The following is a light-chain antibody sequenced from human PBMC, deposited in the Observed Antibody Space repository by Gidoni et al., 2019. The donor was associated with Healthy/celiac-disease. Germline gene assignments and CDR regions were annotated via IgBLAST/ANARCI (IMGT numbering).Light chain of an antibody. J-gene: IGKJ2*01. CDR2: GAS. Sequence: MLPQSPDTLSLSPGERATLSCRASQSFSSSYLAWYQQKPGQAPRLLIYGASSRATGIPDRFSGSGSGTDFTLTISRLEPEDFAVYYCQQYGSSTGYTFGQGTKVEIK. CDR3: QQYGSSTGYT. CDR1: QSFSSSY. V-gene: IGKV3-20*01.